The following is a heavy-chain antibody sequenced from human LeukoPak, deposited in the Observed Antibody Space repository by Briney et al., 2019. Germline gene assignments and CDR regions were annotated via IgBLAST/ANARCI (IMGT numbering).Heavy chain of an antibody. V-gene: IGHV4-38-2*02. D-gene: IGHD2-2*01. Sequence: TSETLSLTCTVSGYSVSSGYYWGWIRQPPGKGLEWIASIYHSGDTYYNPSLRSRVTISLDMSKNQLSLKLSSVTAADTAVYYCARSKAHLSTSWYGNWFDPWGQGTLVTVSS. CDR1: GYSVSSGYY. CDR2: IYHSGDT. CDR3: ARSKAHLSTSWYGNWFDP. J-gene: IGHJ5*02.